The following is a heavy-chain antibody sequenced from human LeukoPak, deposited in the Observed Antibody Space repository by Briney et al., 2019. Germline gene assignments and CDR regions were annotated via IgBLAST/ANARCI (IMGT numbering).Heavy chain of an antibody. D-gene: IGHD1-20*01. CDR3: AKEGGDTWTNLYFHY. CDR2: ISGSGGST. V-gene: IGHV3-23*01. J-gene: IGHJ4*02. CDR1: GFTFSTYT. Sequence: GGSLRLSCAASGFTFSTYTMSWVRQAPGKGLEWVSTISGSGGSTYSADSVKGRFSIARDNSKNTLYLQMNNLRAEDTAVYYCAKEGGDTWTNLYFHYWGQGTLVTVSS.